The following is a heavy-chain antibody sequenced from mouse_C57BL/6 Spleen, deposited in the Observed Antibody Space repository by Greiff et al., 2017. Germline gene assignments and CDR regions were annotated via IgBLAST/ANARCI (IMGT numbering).Heavy chain of an antibody. CDR3: ARLWLRRDYYAMDY. D-gene: IGHD2-2*01. Sequence: VQLVESGPGLVAPSQSLSIPCTVPGFSLTSYGVHWVRQPPGKGLEWLVVRWSDGSTTYNSALKSRLSISKDNSKSQVFLKMNSLQTDDTAMYXCARLWLRRDYYAMDYWGQGTSVTVSS. J-gene: IGHJ4*01. V-gene: IGHV2-6*03. CDR1: GFSLTSYG. CDR2: RWSDGST.